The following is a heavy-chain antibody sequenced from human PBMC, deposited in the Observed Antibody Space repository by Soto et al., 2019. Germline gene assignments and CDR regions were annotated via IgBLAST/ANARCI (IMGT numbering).Heavy chain of an antibody. J-gene: IGHJ4*02. CDR2: IYYSGST. V-gene: IGHV4-31*03. CDR1: GGSISSGGYY. CDR3: AREGPGDSSSFFDY. D-gene: IGHD6-6*01. Sequence: SETLSLTCTVSGGSISSGGYYWSWIRQHPGKGLEWIGYIYYSGSTYYNPSLKSRVTISVDTSKNQFSLKLSSVTAADTAVYYCAREGPGDSSSFFDYWGQGTLVTVSS.